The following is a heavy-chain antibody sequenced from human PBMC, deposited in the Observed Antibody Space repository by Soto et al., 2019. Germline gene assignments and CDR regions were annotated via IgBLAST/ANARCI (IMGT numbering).Heavy chain of an antibody. J-gene: IGHJ4*02. CDR3: SRQYSSSSEGLSVH. CDR2: IRSKANSYAT. V-gene: IGHV3-73*01. CDR1: GFTLRGSA. Sequence: EVQLVESGGGLVQPGGSLKLSCAASGFTLRGSAMHWVRQASGKGLEWVGRIRSKANSYATAYAASVKGRFTISRDDSKNTAYLQMNSLKTEDTAVYYCSRQYSSSSEGLSVHWGQGTLVTVSS. D-gene: IGHD6-6*01.